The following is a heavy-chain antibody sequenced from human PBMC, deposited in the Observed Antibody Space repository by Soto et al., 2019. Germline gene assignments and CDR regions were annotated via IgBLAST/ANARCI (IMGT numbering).Heavy chain of an antibody. CDR3: ARVGIEGGYDSGGPDY. J-gene: IGHJ4*02. Sequence: QVQLVQSGAEVKKPGSSVKVSGKASGGTFSSYAISWVLQAPGQGLEWMGGIIPIFGTANYAQKFQGRVTISADESTSTAYMELSSPRSEDTAVYYCARVGIEGGYDSGGPDYWGQGTLVTVSS. D-gene: IGHD5-12*01. CDR1: GGTFSSYA. CDR2: IIPIFGTA. V-gene: IGHV1-69*01.